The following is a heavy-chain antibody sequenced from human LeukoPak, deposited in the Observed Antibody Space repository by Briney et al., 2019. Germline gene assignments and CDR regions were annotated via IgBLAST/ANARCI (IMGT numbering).Heavy chain of an antibody. J-gene: IGHJ5*02. CDR1: GSTFSTYS. D-gene: IGHD6-13*01. V-gene: IGHV3-48*02. Sequence: PGGSLRLSCAASGSTFSTYSMNWVRQAPGKGLEWVSYISSRSTTIYYADSVKGRFTISRDNAKNSLYLQMNSLRDEDTAVYYCARGAIAGRGDNWFWFDPWGQGTLVTVPS. CDR2: ISSRSTTI. CDR3: ARGAIAGRGDNWFWFDP.